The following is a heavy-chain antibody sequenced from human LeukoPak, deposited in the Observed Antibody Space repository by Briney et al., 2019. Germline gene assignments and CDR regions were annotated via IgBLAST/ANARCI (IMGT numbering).Heavy chain of an antibody. D-gene: IGHD3-22*01. J-gene: IGHJ4*02. CDR1: GFTFTVYT. Sequence: GGSLRLSCAASGFTFTVYTMNWVRQAPGKGLEWVSSISSSSRYIYYADSLKGLFTISRDNAKNSVYLQMNSLRPEDTAVYYCARTGYDSSGFYYFDFWGQGTLVAVSS. CDR3: ARTGYDSSGFYYFDF. CDR2: ISSSSRYI. V-gene: IGHV3-21*01.